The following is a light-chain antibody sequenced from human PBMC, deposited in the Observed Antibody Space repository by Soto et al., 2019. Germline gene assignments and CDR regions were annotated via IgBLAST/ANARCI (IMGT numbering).Light chain of an antibody. CDR1: QSVDSNY. Sequence: ETVVTQSPGTLSLSPGERATLSCRASQSVDSNYLAWYHQKPGQAPRLLIYGASTRATGIPDRFSGSGSGTDFTLTISKLEPEDFAVYHCQQYGRTPYTFGQGTKLEIK. J-gene: IGKJ2*01. CDR3: QQYGRTPYT. CDR2: GAS. V-gene: IGKV3-20*01.